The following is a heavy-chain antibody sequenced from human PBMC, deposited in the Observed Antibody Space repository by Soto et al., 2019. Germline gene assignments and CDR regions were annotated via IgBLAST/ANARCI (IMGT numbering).Heavy chain of an antibody. V-gene: IGHV3-33*01. J-gene: IGHJ4*02. Sequence: QVQLVESGGGVVQPGRSLRLSCEASGFTFSDYGRHWVRQAPGQGLEWVAVIWFDSSNQHYGDSVKGRFTITRDSSQNTLYLQMNSLRAKDKAVYYCASDRTNNHYIGNLGQGTRVTVSA. CDR1: GFTFSDYG. D-gene: IGHD1-7*01. CDR3: ASDRTNNHYIGN. CDR2: IWFDSSNQ.